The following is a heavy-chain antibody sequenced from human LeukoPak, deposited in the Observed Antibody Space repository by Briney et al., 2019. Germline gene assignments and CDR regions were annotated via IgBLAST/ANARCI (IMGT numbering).Heavy chain of an antibody. D-gene: IGHD3-3*01. Sequence: PGGSLRLSCAASGFTFITYTMNWVRQSPGKGLEWVSSITGDNKYIYYVDSVKGRFSISRDTAKNSLYLQMDSLRPEDTAVYYCARERNDYYFDYWGQGTLVTVSS. J-gene: IGHJ4*02. CDR3: ARERNDYYFDY. CDR1: GFTFITYT. V-gene: IGHV3-21*01. CDR2: ITGDNKYI.